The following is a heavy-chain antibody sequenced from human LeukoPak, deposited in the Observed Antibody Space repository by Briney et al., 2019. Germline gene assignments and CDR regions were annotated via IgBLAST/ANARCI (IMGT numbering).Heavy chain of an antibody. Sequence: SGPPLVEPTPTLTLTFAVSGFSLTTSEVGVGWIRQPPRKALEWLALVSWNDFKSFSPSLKSRLTITKDTSKDQVVLTMTNMDPVDTATYYCARFLHSGTYRFDYWGQGTLVTVSS. CDR2: VSWNDFK. CDR3: ARFLHSGTYRFDY. V-gene: IGHV2-5*01. CDR1: GFSLTTSEVG. D-gene: IGHD1-26*01. J-gene: IGHJ4*02.